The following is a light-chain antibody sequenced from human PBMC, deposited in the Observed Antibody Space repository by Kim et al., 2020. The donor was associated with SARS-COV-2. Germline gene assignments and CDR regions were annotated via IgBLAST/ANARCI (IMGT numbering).Light chain of an antibody. Sequence: DIQMTQSPSSLSASVGDRVTITCQASQDISNYLNWYQQKPGKAPKLLIYDASNLETGVPSRFSGVGSGTDFTFTISSLQPEDIATYYCQQYDHLLTFGGGTKLEI. CDR2: DAS. J-gene: IGKJ4*01. V-gene: IGKV1-33*01. CDR3: QQYDHLLT. CDR1: QDISNY.